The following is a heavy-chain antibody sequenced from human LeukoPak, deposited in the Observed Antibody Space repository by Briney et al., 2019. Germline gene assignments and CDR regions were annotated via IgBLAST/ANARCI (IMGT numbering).Heavy chain of an antibody. CDR1: GGSISSYY. D-gene: IGHD2-2*01. Sequence: PSETLSLTCTVSGGSISSYYWSWIRQPPGKGLEWIGYIYYSGSTNYNPSLKSRVTISVDTSKNQFSLKLSSVTAADTAVYYCARVPLGYCSSTSCRPYNWFDPWGQGTLVTVSS. CDR2: IYYSGST. CDR3: ARVPLGYCSSTSCRPYNWFDP. V-gene: IGHV4-59*12. J-gene: IGHJ5*02.